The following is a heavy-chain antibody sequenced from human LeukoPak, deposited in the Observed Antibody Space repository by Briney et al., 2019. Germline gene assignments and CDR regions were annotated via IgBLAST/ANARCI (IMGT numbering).Heavy chain of an antibody. CDR3: ARDRFRGVNYYGMDV. V-gene: IGHV3-66*01. J-gene: IGHJ6*02. CDR1: GGSISSGGYY. CDR2: IYSGGST. D-gene: IGHD3-10*01. Sequence: ETLSLTCTVSGGSISSGGYYWSWVRQPPGKGLELVSVIYSGGSTYYADSVKGRFTISRDNSKNTLYLQMNSLRAEDTAVYYCARDRFRGVNYYGMDVWGQGTTVTVSS.